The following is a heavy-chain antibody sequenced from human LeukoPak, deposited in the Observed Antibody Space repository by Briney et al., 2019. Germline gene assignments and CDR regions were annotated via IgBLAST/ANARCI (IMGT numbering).Heavy chain of an antibody. CDR2: ISAYNGNT. CDR1: GYTFTSYG. J-gene: IGHJ3*02. Sequence: GASVKVSCKASGYTFTSYGISWVRQAPGQGLEWMGWISAYNGNTNYAQKLQGRVTMTTDTSTSTAYMELRSLRSDDTAVYYCARDRIVGTIGRAFDIWGQGTMVTVSS. D-gene: IGHD1-26*01. CDR3: ARDRIVGTIGRAFDI. V-gene: IGHV1-18*01.